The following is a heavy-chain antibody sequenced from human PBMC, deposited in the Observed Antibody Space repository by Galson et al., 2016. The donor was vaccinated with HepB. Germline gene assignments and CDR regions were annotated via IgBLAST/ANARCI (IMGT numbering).Heavy chain of an antibody. D-gene: IGHD3/OR15-3a*01. Sequence: SETLSLTCTVSGGPISGHYWSWIRQPPLQGLEYVGYIFYTRTTDYNPSLKSRVTISVDTSKNQFLLRLTSVTAADTARYFCARIDFGLFDSWGQGILVTVSS. CDR2: IFYTRTT. CDR3: ARIDFGLFDS. J-gene: IGHJ4*02. CDR1: GGPISGHY. V-gene: IGHV4-59*11.